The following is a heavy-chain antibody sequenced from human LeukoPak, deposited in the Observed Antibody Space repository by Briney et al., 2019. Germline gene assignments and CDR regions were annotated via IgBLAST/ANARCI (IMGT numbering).Heavy chain of an antibody. Sequence: PSETLSLTCAVSGGSISSSNWWSWVRQPPGKGLEWIGEIYHSGSTNYNPSLKSRVTISVDTSKNQFSLKLSSVTAADTAVYYCARGFLRIAAARTGFDYWGQGTLVTVSS. CDR2: IYHSGST. V-gene: IGHV4-4*02. CDR1: GGSISSSNW. CDR3: ARGFLRIAAARTGFDY. D-gene: IGHD6-13*01. J-gene: IGHJ4*02.